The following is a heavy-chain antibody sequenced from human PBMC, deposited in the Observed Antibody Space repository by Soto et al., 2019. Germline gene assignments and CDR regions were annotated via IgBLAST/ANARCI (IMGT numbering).Heavy chain of an antibody. D-gene: IGHD2-8*02. V-gene: IGHV4-34*01. CDR2: INHSGST. Sequence: QVQLQQWGAGLLKPSETLSLTCAVSGGSFSGYYWTWIRQPPGTGLEGIGEINHSGSTNYNPSLKSRVTIPVDTSKNQFALKLTSVTAADTAVYYCARDKITGLFDYWGQGTLGTVSS. CDR1: GGSFSGYY. J-gene: IGHJ4*02. CDR3: ARDKITGLFDY.